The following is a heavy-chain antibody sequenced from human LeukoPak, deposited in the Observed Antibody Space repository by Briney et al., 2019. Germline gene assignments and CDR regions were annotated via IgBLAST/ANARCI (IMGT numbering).Heavy chain of an antibody. CDR1: GFTFSNAW. V-gene: IGHV3-30*03. CDR3: ARYHYAYDY. Sequence: GGSLRLSCAASGFTFSNAWMNWARQAPGKGLEWVAVISYDGKNKYYADVVKGRFTISRDNSKNTLYLQMNSLRPEDTAVYYCARYHYAYDYWGQGTLVTVSS. J-gene: IGHJ4*02. CDR2: ISYDGKNK. D-gene: IGHD5-12*01.